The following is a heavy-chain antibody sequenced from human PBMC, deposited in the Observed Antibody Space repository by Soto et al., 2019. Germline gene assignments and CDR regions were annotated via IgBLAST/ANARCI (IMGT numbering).Heavy chain of an antibody. CDR3: ATSQGSSTSLEIYYYYYYGMDV. CDR2: IIPISGTA. Sequence: QVQLVQSGAEVKKPGSSVKVSCKASGGTFSSYAISWVRQAPGQGLEWMGGIIPISGTANYAQKFQGRVTITPDESTSTAYMELSSLRSEDTAVYYCATSQGSSTSLEIYYYYYYGMDVWGQGTTVTVSS. D-gene: IGHD2-2*01. V-gene: IGHV1-69*01. J-gene: IGHJ6*02. CDR1: GGTFSSYA.